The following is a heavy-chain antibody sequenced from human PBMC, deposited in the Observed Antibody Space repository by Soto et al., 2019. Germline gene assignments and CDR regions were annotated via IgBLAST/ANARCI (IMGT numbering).Heavy chain of an antibody. Sequence: SETLSLTCTVSGGSISSGDYYWSWIRQPPGKGLEWIGYIYYSGSTYYNPSLKSRVTISVDTSKNQFSLKLSSVTAADTAVYYCASGITIFGVARFDYWGQGTLVTRLL. CDR2: IYYSGST. D-gene: IGHD3-3*01. CDR1: GGSISSGDYY. J-gene: IGHJ4*02. V-gene: IGHV4-30-4*01. CDR3: ASGITIFGVARFDY.